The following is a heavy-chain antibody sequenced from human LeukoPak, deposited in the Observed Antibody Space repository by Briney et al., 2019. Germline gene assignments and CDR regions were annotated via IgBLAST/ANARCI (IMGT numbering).Heavy chain of an antibody. D-gene: IGHD2-15*01. J-gene: IGHJ5*02. V-gene: IGHV1-18*01. CDR1: GYTFTNFG. Sequence: GASVKVSCKASGYTFTNFGISWVRQAPGQGLEWLGWISAGNDVTNYAQKFQGRLTMTTDASTSTAYMELRSLRSDDTAVYYCARGGANCSGGRCPLNWFDPWGQGTPVTVSS. CDR3: ARGGANCSGGRCPLNWFDP. CDR2: ISAGNDVT.